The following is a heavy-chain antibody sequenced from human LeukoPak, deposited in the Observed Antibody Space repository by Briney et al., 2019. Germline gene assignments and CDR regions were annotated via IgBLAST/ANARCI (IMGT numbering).Heavy chain of an antibody. CDR2: ISSSSSYI. D-gene: IGHD4-17*01. J-gene: IGHJ4*02. CDR1: GFTFSSYS. Sequence: KPGGSLRLSCAASGFTFSSYSMNWVRQAPGKGLEWVSSISSSSSYIYYADSVKGRFTISRDNAKNSLYLQMNTLRAEDTAVYYCAREGRRDYGDYPYYFDYWGQGTLVTVSS. V-gene: IGHV3-21*01. CDR3: AREGRRDYGDYPYYFDY.